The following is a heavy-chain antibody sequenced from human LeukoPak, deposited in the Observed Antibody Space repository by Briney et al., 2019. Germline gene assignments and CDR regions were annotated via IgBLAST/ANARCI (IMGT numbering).Heavy chain of an antibody. Sequence: GGSLRLSCVASGFTLSNYAMSWVRQAPGKGLEWVSAITGSGTNRYYADSLKGRFTTSRDNSKSTVFLQMNNLRHEDTAIYYCVIWGDYDVLTGYYVPDYWGQGTLVTVAS. J-gene: IGHJ4*02. CDR1: GFTLSNYA. V-gene: IGHV3-23*01. D-gene: IGHD3-9*01. CDR2: ITGSGTNR. CDR3: VIWGDYDVLTGYYVPDY.